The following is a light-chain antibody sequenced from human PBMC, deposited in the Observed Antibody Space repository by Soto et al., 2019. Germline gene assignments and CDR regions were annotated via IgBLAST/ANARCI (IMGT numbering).Light chain of an antibody. Sequence: EIVLTQSPGTLSLSPGERATLSCRASQSVSSSYLAWYQQKPGQAPRLLIYGASSRATGIPDRFSGSGSGTDVTLTSSRLEPEDFAVYYCQQDGSSPVTFGGGTKVEIK. CDR1: QSVSSSY. J-gene: IGKJ4*01. V-gene: IGKV3-20*01. CDR2: GAS. CDR3: QQDGSSPVT.